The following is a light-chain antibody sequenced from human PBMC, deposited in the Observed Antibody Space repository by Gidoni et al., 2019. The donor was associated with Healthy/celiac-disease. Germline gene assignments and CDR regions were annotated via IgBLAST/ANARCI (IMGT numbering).Light chain of an antibody. Sequence: DIQLTQSPSFRSASVGDGVTITCRASQGISSYLAWYQQKPGQAPKLLIYAASTLQSGVPSRFSGRGSGTEFTLTISSLHPEDFATYYCQQLNRYPRTFGQGTKVEIK. V-gene: IGKV1-9*01. J-gene: IGKJ1*01. CDR2: AAS. CDR3: QQLNRYPRT. CDR1: QGISSY.